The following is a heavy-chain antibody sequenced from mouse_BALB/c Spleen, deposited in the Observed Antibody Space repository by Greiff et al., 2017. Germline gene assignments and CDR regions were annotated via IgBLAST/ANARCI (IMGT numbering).Heavy chain of an antibody. V-gene: IGHV5-12-1*01. D-gene: IGHD1-1*01. CDR1: GFAFSSYD. J-gene: IGHJ1*01. CDR2: ISSGGGIT. Sequence: EVKLMESGGGLVKPGGSLKLSCAASGFAFSSYDMSWVRQTPEKRLEWVAYISSGGGITYYPDTVKGRFTISRDNAKNTLYLQMSSLKSEDTAMYYCARLFYYGSGHWYFDVWGAGTPVTVSS. CDR3: ARLFYYGSGHWYFDV.